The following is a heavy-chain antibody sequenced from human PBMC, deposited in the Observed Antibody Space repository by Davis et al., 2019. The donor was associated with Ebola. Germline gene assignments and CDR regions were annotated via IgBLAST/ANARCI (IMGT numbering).Heavy chain of an antibody. CDR1: GGSISSSSYY. D-gene: IGHD3-10*01. J-gene: IGHJ6*02. Sequence: SETLSLTCTVSGGSISSSSYYWGWIRQPPGKGLEWIGSIYYSGSTYYNPSLKSRVTISVDTSKNQFSLKLSSVTAADMAVYYCARGGVLWFRELLQEYYYYGMDVWGQGTTVTVSS. V-gene: IGHV4-39*07. CDR3: ARGGVLWFRELLQEYYYYGMDV. CDR2: IYYSGST.